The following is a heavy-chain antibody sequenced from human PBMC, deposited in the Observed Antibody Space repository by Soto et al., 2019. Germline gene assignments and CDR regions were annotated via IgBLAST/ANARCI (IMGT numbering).Heavy chain of an antibody. J-gene: IGHJ4*02. CDR3: ARESYYGSGATVVAY. V-gene: IGHV4-59*01. CDR1: GGSISGYY. Sequence: QVQLQESGPGLVRPSETLSLTCTVSGGSISGYYWSWIRQPPGKGLEWIGYFYYSGTTSYNPSLNSRVTMSVDTSKNQFSLKVNSVTAADTAVYYCARESYYGSGATVVAYWGQGTLVTVSS. D-gene: IGHD3-10*01. CDR2: FYYSGTT.